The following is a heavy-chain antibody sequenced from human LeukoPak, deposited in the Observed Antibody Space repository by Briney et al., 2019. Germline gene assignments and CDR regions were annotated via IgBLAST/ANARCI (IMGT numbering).Heavy chain of an antibody. CDR1: GGSFSAYY. CDR2: IFYSGST. V-gene: IGHV4-34*09. J-gene: IGHJ4*02. Sequence: SETLSLTCAVYGGSFSAYYWSWIRQPPGKGLEWIGYIFYSGSTYYNPSLKSRVTISVDTSKNQFSLKLNSVTAADTAVYYCASRSPPGETGYFDYWGQGTLVTVSS. CDR3: ASRSPPGETGYFDY. D-gene: IGHD2-21*01.